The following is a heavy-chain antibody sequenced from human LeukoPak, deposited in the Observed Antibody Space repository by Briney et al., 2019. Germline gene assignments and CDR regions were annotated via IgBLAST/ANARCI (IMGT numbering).Heavy chain of an antibody. D-gene: IGHD3-22*01. CDR1: GGSISSYY. CDR2: INHSGST. J-gene: IGHJ5*02. CDR3: ARHVTMIVVETGNWFDP. Sequence: SETLSLTCTVSGGSISSYYWSWIRQPPGKGLEWIGEINHSGSTNSNPSLKSRVTISVDTSKNQFSLKLSSVTAADTAVYYCARHVTMIVVETGNWFDPWGQGTLVTVSS. V-gene: IGHV4-34*01.